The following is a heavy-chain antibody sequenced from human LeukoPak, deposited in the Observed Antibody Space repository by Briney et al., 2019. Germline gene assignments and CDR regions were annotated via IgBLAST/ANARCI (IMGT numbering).Heavy chain of an antibody. CDR3: TRGDAFDI. CDR1: GFTFSGSA. V-gene: IGHV3-73*01. J-gene: IGHJ3*02. Sequence: GGSLKLSCAASGFTFSGSAMHWVRQASGKGLEWVGRIRSKANSYATAYAASVKGRFTISRDDSKNTAYLQMNSLKTEDTAVYYYTRGDAFDIWGQGTMVTVSS. CDR2: IRSKANSYAT.